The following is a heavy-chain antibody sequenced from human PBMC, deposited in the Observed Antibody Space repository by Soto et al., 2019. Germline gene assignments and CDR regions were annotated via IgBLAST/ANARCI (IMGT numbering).Heavy chain of an antibody. CDR3: ATTPYYYGEFDI. D-gene: IGHD3-10*01. CDR1: GYSFTSYW. J-gene: IGHJ3*02. CDR2: IDPSDSYT. Sequence: GESLKISCKGSGYSFTSYWISWVHQMPGKGLEWMGRIDPSDSYTNYSPSFQGHVTISADKSISTAYLQWSSLKASDTAMYYCATTPYYYGEFDIWGQGKMVTVSS. V-gene: IGHV5-10-1*01.